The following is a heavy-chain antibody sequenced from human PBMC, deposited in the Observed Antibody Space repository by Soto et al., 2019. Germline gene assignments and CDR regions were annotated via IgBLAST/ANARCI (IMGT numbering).Heavy chain of an antibody. J-gene: IGHJ5*02. CDR2: VYHSGST. D-gene: IGHD6-13*01. CDR3: ARGPFGYSSSWLNWFDP. V-gene: IGHV4-30-2*01. Sequence: SETLSLTCAVSGGSISSGGYSWSWIRQPPGKGLEWIGYVYHSGSTYYNPSLKSRVTISVDRSKNQFSLKLSSVTAADTAVYYCARGPFGYSSSWLNWFDPWGQGTLVTV. CDR1: GGSISSGGYS.